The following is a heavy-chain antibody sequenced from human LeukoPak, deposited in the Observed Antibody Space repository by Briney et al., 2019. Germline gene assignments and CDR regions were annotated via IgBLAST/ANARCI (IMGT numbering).Heavy chain of an antibody. CDR3: ARDPDYYDSSGYDSDY. CDR2: IYHSGST. Sequence: SETLSLTCTVSGYSISSGYYWGWIRQPPGKGLEWIGSIYHSGSTYYNPSLKSQVTISVDTSKNQFSLKLSSVTAADTAVYYCARDPDYYDSSGYDSDYWGQGTLVTVSS. V-gene: IGHV4-38-2*02. CDR1: GYSISSGYY. J-gene: IGHJ4*02. D-gene: IGHD3-22*01.